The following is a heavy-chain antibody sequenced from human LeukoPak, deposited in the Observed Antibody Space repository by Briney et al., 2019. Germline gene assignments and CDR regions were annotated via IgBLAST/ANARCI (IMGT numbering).Heavy chain of an antibody. CDR2: IYYSGST. D-gene: IGHD3-10*01. Sequence: SETLSLTCSVSGDSISRYYWSWIRQPREEARVGIGYIYYSGSTNYNPSLKSRVTISVDTSKNQFSLKLSSVTAADTAVYYCARVGVIRMAYYGMDVWGQGTTVTVSS. V-gene: IGHV4-59*13. CDR3: ARVGVIRMAYYGMDV. J-gene: IGHJ6*02. CDR1: GDSISRYY.